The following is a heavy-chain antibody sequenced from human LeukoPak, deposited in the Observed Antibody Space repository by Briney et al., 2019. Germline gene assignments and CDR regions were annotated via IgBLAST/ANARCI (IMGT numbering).Heavy chain of an antibody. D-gene: IGHD6-19*01. V-gene: IGHV1-69*13. J-gene: IGHJ4*02. CDR3: ARAASGWYYFDY. CDR2: IIPIFGTA. Sequence: ASVKVSCTASGGTFSSYAISWVRQAPGQGLEWMGGIIPIFGTANYAQKFQGRVTITADESTSTAYMELSSLRSEDTAVYYCARAASGWYYFDYWGQGTLVTVSS. CDR1: GGTFSSYA.